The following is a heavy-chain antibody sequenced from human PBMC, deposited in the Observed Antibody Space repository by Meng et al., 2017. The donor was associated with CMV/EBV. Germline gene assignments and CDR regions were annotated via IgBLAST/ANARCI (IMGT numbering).Heavy chain of an antibody. D-gene: IGHD3-3*01. CDR2: IRYDGSNK. CDR3: AKDVSGIGDFWSGYSVYYGMDV. CDR1: GFTFSSYG. J-gene: IGHJ6*02. Sequence: GGSLRPSCAASGFTFSSYGMHWVRQAPGKGLEWVAFIRYDGSNKYYADSVKGRFTISRDNSKNTLYLQMNSLRAEDTAVYYCAKDVSGIGDFWSGYSVYYGMDVWGQGTTVTVSS. V-gene: IGHV3-30*02.